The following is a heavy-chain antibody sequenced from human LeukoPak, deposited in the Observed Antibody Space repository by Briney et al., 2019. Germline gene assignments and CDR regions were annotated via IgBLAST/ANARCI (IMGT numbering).Heavy chain of an antibody. V-gene: IGHV3-23*01. J-gene: IGHJ5*02. Sequence: SLRLSCTASGIYCSGTDMSWVRQAPGKGLEWGSAISRDAMNAYYADSVKGRFTISRDNSKKTVSLEMSSLTAADTGVYYCAKDGAQYSSVPECDPRAQGALVTVSP. CDR2: ISRDAMNA. CDR1: GIYCSGTD. D-gene: IGHD6-19*01. CDR3: AKDGAQYSSVPECDP.